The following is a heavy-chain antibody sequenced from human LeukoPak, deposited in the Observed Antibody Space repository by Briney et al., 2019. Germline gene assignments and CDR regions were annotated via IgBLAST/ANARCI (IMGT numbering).Heavy chain of an antibody. V-gene: IGHV4-61*02. D-gene: IGHD5-24*01. CDR2: IYTSGST. CDR1: GGSISSGSYY. Sequence: PSETLSLTCTVSGGSISSGSYYWSWIRQPAGKGLEWIGRIYTSGSTNYNPSLKSRVTISVDTSKNQFSLKLSSVTAADTAVYYCARQGRWLQFGGYWGQGTLVTVSS. CDR3: ARQGRWLQFGGY. J-gene: IGHJ4*02.